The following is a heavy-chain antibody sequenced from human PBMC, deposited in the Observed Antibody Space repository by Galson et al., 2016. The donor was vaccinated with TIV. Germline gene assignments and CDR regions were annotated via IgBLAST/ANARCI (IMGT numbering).Heavy chain of an antibody. CDR3: AKDLSFPYWNVLSGLDS. D-gene: IGHD3-3*02. Sequence: SVKVSCKASGYNFIGHFLHWVRQAPGQGLEWMGWINPTSGGTNYAQGFQGRVTMTRDTSISTAYMELSGLRSDDTAVYYCAKDLSFPYWNVLSGLDSWGQGTLVTVSS. CDR1: GYNFIGHF. CDR2: INPTSGGT. J-gene: IGHJ4*02. V-gene: IGHV1-2*02.